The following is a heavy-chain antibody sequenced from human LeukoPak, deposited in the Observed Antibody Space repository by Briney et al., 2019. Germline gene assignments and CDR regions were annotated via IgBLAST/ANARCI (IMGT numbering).Heavy chain of an antibody. CDR2: IYYSGST. D-gene: IGHD4-17*01. CDR1: GGSISSYY. V-gene: IGHV4-59*01. J-gene: IGHJ4*02. CDR3: ARGGCGDYGGLFDY. Sequence: SETLSLTCTVSGGSISSYYWSWVRQPPGKGLEWIGYIYYSGSTNYNPSLKSRVTISVDTSKNQFSLKLSSVTAADTAVYYCARGGCGDYGGLFDYWGQGTLVTVSS.